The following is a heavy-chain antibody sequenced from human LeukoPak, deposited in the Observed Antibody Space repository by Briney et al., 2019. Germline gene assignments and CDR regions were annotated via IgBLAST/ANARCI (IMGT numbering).Heavy chain of an antibody. Sequence: GGSLRLSRAASGFTFSRYCMSWVRQAPGKRLEWVVNIKHDGSEKYYVDSVKGRFTISRDNAKNSLSLQMNSLRVEDTALYYCARESDHSNYPGPFDHWGQGTLVAVSS. CDR3: ARESDHSNYPGPFDH. V-gene: IGHV3-7*01. CDR2: IKHDGSEK. J-gene: IGHJ4*02. CDR1: GFTFSRYC. D-gene: IGHD4-11*01.